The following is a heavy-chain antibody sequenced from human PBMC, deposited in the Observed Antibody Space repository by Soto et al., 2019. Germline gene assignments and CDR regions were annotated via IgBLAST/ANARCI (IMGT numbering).Heavy chain of an antibody. Sequence: EASVKVSCKASGYIFTGYYIQWVRQAPGQGLEWMGWINTKTGGTKYAQKFQGRVTMTRDTSINTAYMEVSRLRSDDTAVYYCATDKVAFDMWGQGTMLTVSS. V-gene: IGHV1-2*02. D-gene: IGHD3-9*01. J-gene: IGHJ3*02. CDR2: INTKTGGT. CDR1: GYIFTGYY. CDR3: ATDKVAFDM.